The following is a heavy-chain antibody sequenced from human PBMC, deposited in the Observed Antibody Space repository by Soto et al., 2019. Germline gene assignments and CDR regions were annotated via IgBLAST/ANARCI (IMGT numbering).Heavy chain of an antibody. D-gene: IGHD2-21*02. CDR2: IIPIFGTA. Sequence: QVQLVHSGAEVKKPGSSVKVSCKASGGTFSSYAISWVRQAPGQGLEWMGGIIPIFGTANYAQKFQGKGTLSADESTGTAYMELSSLRSEDKAVYYCARDLFGWGGDCYHYYYYGMDVWGQGTTVTVSS. J-gene: IGHJ6*02. CDR1: GGTFSSYA. CDR3: ARDLFGWGGDCYHYYYYGMDV. V-gene: IGHV1-69*01.